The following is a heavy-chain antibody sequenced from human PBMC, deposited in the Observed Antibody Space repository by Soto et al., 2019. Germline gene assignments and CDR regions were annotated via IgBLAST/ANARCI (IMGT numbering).Heavy chain of an antibody. Sequence: ASVKVSCKASGGTFSSYAISWVRQAPGQGLEWMGGIIPIFGTANYAQKFQGRVTITADESTSTAYMELSSLRSEDTAVYYCARGSLGGYDFLDYYYGMDVWGQGTTVTVSS. D-gene: IGHD5-12*01. CDR3: ARGSLGGYDFLDYYYGMDV. CDR2: IIPIFGTA. V-gene: IGHV1-69*13. CDR1: GGTFSSYA. J-gene: IGHJ6*02.